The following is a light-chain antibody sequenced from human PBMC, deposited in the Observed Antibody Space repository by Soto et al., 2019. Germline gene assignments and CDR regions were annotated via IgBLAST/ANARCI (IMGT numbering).Light chain of an antibody. CDR1: QSVDSY. J-gene: IGKJ4*01. Sequence: IVLTQSPATLSLSPGERATLSCRASQSVDSYLEWYQQKPGLAPRLLMYDVSNRATGIPARFSGSGSGTDFTLTISSLEPEDFAVYYCQQRSNWPPTFGGGTKVEIK. CDR2: DVS. CDR3: QQRSNWPPT. V-gene: IGKV3-11*01.